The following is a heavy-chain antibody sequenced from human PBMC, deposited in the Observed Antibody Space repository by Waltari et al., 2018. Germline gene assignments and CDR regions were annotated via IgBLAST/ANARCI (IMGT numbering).Heavy chain of an antibody. Sequence: QVQLVQSGAEVKKPGASVKVSCKASGYTFTGYYMNWVRQAPGQGGGGMGRSEPTRGAQTYAQKFKGRVTMTRDTSVSTAYMGLSRLRSDDTALYYCARWGQRERFPYYYGMDGWGQGTTVTVSS. J-gene: IGHJ6*02. D-gene: IGHD1-1*01. CDR2: SEPTRGAQ. CDR1: GYTFTGYY. V-gene: IGHV1-2*06. CDR3: ARWGQRERFPYYYGMDG.